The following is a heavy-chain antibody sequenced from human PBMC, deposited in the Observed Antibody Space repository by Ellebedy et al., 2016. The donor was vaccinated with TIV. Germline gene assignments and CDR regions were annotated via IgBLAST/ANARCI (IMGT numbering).Heavy chain of an antibody. CDR2: ISSSGRNT. V-gene: IGHV3-23*01. Sequence: GESLKISCAASGFTFNDYPMTWVRQAPGKGLEWVSGISSSGRNTYYADSVRGRFTISRDSSKNTLHRQMQRLRAEDTAVYYCAKRKGGWRGLPYHYHGMDVWGQGTTVTVSS. CDR3: AKRKGGWRGLPYHYHGMDV. D-gene: IGHD3-3*01. CDR1: GFTFNDYP. J-gene: IGHJ6*02.